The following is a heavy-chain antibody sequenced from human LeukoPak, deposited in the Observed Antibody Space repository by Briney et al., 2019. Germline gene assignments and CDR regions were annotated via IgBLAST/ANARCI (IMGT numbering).Heavy chain of an antibody. CDR1: LYPICRCYD. J-gene: IGHJ4*02. CDR3: ATVGGYSYGYLKY. V-gene: IGHV4-38-2*01. Sequence: SETLSLTCDVSLYPICRCYDWGWIRQSPGKGLEWVASIYQSGRTFYNPSLQSRVTISVDTSKNQFSVKLTYVITADTALYYYATVGGYSYGYLKYWGQGILVTVSP. CDR2: IYQSGRT. D-gene: IGHD5-18*01.